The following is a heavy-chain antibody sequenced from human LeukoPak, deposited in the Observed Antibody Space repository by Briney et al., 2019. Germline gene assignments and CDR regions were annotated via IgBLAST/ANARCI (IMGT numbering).Heavy chain of an antibody. CDR2: ISSSSSYI. CDR3: AKVPYSDYGSGRPPFMDV. CDR1: GFTFSSYS. D-gene: IGHD3-10*01. J-gene: IGHJ6*02. V-gene: IGHV3-21*04. Sequence: GGSLRLSCAASGFTFSSYSMNWVRQAPGKGLEWVSSISSSSSYIYYADSVKGRFTISRDNYRNTLYLQMDGLRAEDTAIYYCAKVPYSDYGSGRPPFMDVWGQGTTVAVSS.